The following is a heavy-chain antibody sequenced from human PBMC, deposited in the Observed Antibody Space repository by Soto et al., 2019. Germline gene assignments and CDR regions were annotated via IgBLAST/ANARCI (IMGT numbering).Heavy chain of an antibody. Sequence: ASVKVSCKAPGYTFTMYGISWVRQAPGQGLEWMGWISAYNGHTNYAQKFQDKVTVTTDTSTSTAYMELRSLRSDDTAVYYCARADTLTGTTRYYFDYWGQGTLVTSPQ. D-gene: IGHD1-20*01. CDR1: GYTFTMYG. J-gene: IGHJ4*02. V-gene: IGHV1-18*01. CDR3: ARADTLTGTTRYYFDY. CDR2: ISAYNGHT.